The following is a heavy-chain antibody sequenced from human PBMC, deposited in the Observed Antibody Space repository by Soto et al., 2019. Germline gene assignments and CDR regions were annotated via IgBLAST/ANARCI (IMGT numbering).Heavy chain of an antibody. CDR2: ISGSGYNT. Sequence: EVQLLQSGGALVQPGGSLRLSCAASGFTFTSFTMNWVRQAPGKGLEWVSAISGSGYNTYDADSVRGRFTISRDNSKNMLYLQMNSLRGDAAAVYFCAKSIRNTLSVYDYWGQGALVTVSS. V-gene: IGHV3-23*01. CDR3: AKSIRNTLSVYDY. D-gene: IGHD2-2*02. J-gene: IGHJ4*02. CDR1: GFTFTSFT.